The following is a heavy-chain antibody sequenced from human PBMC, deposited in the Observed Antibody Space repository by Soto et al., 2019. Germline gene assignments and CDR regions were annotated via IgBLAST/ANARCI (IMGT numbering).Heavy chain of an antibody. J-gene: IGHJ4*02. CDR1: GDSVSRNSAA. Sequence: PSQTLALTCAISGDSVSRNSAAWNLIRQYPSRGLEWLGRTYYRSKWYNDYAGSVKSRITINPDTSKNQFSLQLNSVTPEDTAVYYCARDLGSTGHFDYWGQGTLVTVSS. CDR2: TYYRSKWYN. V-gene: IGHV6-1*01. D-gene: IGHD7-27*01. CDR3: ARDLGSTGHFDY.